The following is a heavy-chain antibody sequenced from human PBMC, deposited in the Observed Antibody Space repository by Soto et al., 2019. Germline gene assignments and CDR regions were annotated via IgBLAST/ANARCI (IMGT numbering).Heavy chain of an antibody. V-gene: IGHV4-34*01. Sequence: QVHLQQWGAGLLKPSETLSLTCAVYGGSFSDYYWSWIRQAPGKGLEWIGEISHSGSTNYNPSLNSRVTICVDTSKNQFCLRRSSVTAADTAVYYGARAYGSGSYYTPLDPWGQGTLVTVSS. J-gene: IGHJ5*02. CDR2: ISHSGST. CDR1: GGSFSDYY. CDR3: ARAYGSGSYYTPLDP. D-gene: IGHD3-10*01.